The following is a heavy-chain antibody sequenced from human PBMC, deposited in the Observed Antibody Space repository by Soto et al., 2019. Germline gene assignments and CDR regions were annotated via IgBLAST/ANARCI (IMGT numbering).Heavy chain of an antibody. Sequence: GGSLRLSCAASGFTFDDYGMSWVRQAPGKGLEWVSGINWNGGSTGYADSVKGRFTISRDNAKNSLYLQMNSLRAEDTALYYCARIGYCSGGSCYRAFDIWGQGTMVTVSS. V-gene: IGHV3-20*04. J-gene: IGHJ3*02. CDR1: GFTFDDYG. D-gene: IGHD2-15*01. CDR3: ARIGYCSGGSCYRAFDI. CDR2: INWNGGST.